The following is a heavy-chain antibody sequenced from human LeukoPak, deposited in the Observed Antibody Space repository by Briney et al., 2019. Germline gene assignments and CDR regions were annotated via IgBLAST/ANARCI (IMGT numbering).Heavy chain of an antibody. Sequence: ASVKVSCKASGYTFTGYYLHWVRQAPGQGLEWMGWINPNGGGREYAQKFQGRVNMTRDTAISTAYMELSSLTFDDTAIYYCAXXXXXXXSGSQTGGYLDYWGQGTLVTVSS. V-gene: IGHV1-2*02. D-gene: IGHD3-10*01. CDR3: AXXXXXXXSGSQTGGYLDY. CDR2: INPNGGGR. CDR1: GYTFTGYY. J-gene: IGHJ4*02.